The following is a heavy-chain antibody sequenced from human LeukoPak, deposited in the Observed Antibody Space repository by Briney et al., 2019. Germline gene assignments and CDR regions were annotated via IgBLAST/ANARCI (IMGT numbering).Heavy chain of an antibody. CDR3: ARGLLTSAEYFQH. V-gene: IGHV4-34*01. Sequence: SETPSLTCAVYGGSFSGYYWSWIRQPPGKGLEWIGEINHSGSTNYNPSLKSRVTISVDTSKNQFSLKLSSVTAADTAVYYCARGLLTSAEYFQHWGQGTLVTVSS. CDR2: INHSGST. CDR1: GGSFSGYY. J-gene: IGHJ1*01.